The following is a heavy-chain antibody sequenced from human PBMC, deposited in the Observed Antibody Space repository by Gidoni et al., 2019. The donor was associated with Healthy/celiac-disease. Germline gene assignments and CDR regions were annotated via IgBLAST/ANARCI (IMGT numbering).Heavy chain of an antibody. V-gene: IGHV3-49*02. CDR3: TRDVDSGYDSPFDY. D-gene: IGHD5-12*01. Sequence: FTISRDDSKSIAYLQMNSLKTEDTAVYYCTRDVDSGYDSPFDYWGQGTLVTVSS. J-gene: IGHJ4*02.